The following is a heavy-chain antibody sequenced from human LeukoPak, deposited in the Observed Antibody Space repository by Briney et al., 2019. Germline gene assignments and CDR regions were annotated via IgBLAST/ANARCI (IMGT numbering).Heavy chain of an antibody. V-gene: IGHV4-30-4*08. Sequence: SQNLSHTCTVSGGSISSGDYYWSWIRQPPGKGLEWIGYIYYSGSTYYNPSLKSRVTISVDTSKNQFSLKLSSVTAADTAVYYCARAYCSSTSCHSNWFDPWGQGLLVTVSS. D-gene: IGHD2-2*01. CDR2: IYYSGST. J-gene: IGHJ5*02. CDR1: GGSISSGDYY. CDR3: ARAYCSSTSCHSNWFDP.